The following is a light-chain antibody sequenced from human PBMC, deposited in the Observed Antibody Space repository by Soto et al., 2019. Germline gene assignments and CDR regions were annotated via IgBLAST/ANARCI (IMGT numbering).Light chain of an antibody. CDR2: EVS. Sequence: QSALTQPASVSGSPGQSITISCTGTSSDVGGYNYVSWYQQHPGKAPKLMIYEVSNRPSGFSNRFSGSKSGNTASLTISGLQAEDEADYYCSSYTSSSTLGFVFGTGTKLTVL. J-gene: IGLJ1*01. CDR1: SSDVGGYNY. CDR3: SSYTSSSTLGFV. V-gene: IGLV2-14*01.